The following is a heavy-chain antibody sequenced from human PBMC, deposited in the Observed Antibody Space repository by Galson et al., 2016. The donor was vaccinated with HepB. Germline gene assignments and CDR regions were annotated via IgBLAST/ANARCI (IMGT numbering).Heavy chain of an antibody. CDR2: IWYDGSNK. J-gene: IGHJ3*02. V-gene: IGHV3-33*01. Sequence: SLRLSCAASGFTFSSYGMHWVRQAPGKGLEWVAVIWYDGSNKYYADSVKGRFTISRDNSKNTLYLQMNSLRAEDTAVYYCASGYYDSSGLDAFDIWGQGTMVTVSS. D-gene: IGHD3-22*01. CDR3: ASGYYDSSGLDAFDI. CDR1: GFTFSSYG.